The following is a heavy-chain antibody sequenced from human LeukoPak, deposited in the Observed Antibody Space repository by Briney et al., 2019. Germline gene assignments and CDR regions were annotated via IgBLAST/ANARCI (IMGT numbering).Heavy chain of an antibody. CDR1: GYTFTAYY. J-gene: IGHJ3*02. V-gene: IGHV1-2*02. CDR2: INPNSGGT. D-gene: IGHD3-22*01. Sequence: ASVRVSCKASGYTFTAYYMHWVRQAPGQGLEWMGWINPNSGGTNYAQKFQGRVTMTRDTSISTAYMELSRLRSDDTAVYYCARDYYDSSGFSAFDIWGQGTMDTVSS. CDR3: ARDYYDSSGFSAFDI.